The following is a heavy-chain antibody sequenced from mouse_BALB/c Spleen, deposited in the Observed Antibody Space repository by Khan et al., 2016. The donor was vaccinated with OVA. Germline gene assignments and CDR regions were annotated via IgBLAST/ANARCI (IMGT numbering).Heavy chain of an antibody. Sequence: EVEPVESGGDLVKPGGSLKLSCAASGFTFSTFGMSWVRQTPDKRLEWVATISSGGSYTYSPANVKGRFIISRDNAKNTLDLQMSSLKSEDTAMYDCTRLAYYYNSEGFAYWGQGTLVTVSA. CDR2: ISSGGSYT. D-gene: IGHD1-1*01. J-gene: IGHJ3*01. V-gene: IGHV5-6*01. CDR3: TRLAYYYNSEGFAY. CDR1: GFTFSTFG.